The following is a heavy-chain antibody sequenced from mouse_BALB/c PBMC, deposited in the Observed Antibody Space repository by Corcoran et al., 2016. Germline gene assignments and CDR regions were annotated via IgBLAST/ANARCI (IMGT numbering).Heavy chain of an antibody. D-gene: IGHD1-1*01. Sequence: DGNLKESGSGLVKPSQPLSLTCSVTGYSLTSGYYWNWIRQFPGNKLEWMGYISYDGSNNYNPSLKNLISITRDTSKNQFFLKLKSVTTEDTATYYCATLLRSFYCWGQGPTLTVSS. J-gene: IGHJ2*01. V-gene: IGHV3-6*02. CDR2: ISYDGSN. CDR1: GYSLTSGYY. CDR3: ATLLRSFYC.